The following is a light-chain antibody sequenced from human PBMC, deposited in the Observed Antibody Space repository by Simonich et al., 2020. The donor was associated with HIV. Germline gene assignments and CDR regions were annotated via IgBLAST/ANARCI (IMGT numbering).Light chain of an antibody. CDR3: QSYDSSLSVL. Sequence: QSALTQPASVSGSRGQSITISCTGSSSDVGSHNFVSWFQQHPGKAPKLMIIEGTKRPSGVSNRFSGSKSGTSASLAITGLQAEDEADYYCQSYDSSLSVLFGGGTKLTVL. CDR2: EGT. V-gene: IGLV2-14*02. CDR1: SSDVGSHNF. J-gene: IGLJ2*01.